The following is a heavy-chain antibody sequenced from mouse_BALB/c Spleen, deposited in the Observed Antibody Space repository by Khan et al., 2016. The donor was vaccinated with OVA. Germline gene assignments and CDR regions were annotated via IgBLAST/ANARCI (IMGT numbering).Heavy chain of an antibody. Sequence: EVQLQESGPGLVKSSQSLSLTCTVTGYSITTNYAWDWIRQFPGNKLEWMGYISYSGSTSYNPSLKSRISITRDTSKNQFFLQLNSVTTEDTATYYCARKNYYGYAVYYWGQGTSVTVSS. V-gene: IGHV3-2*02. CDR3: ARKNYYGYAVYY. CDR1: GYSITTNYA. D-gene: IGHD1-1*01. J-gene: IGHJ4*01. CDR2: ISYSGST.